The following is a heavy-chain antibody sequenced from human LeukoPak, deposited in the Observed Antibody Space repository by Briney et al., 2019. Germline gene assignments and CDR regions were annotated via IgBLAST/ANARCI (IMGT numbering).Heavy chain of an antibody. D-gene: IGHD4/OR15-4a*01. CDR3: ARRDYAAWFDP. V-gene: IGHV4-39*01. CDR1: GDSITSGAFY. J-gene: IGHJ5*02. Sequence: PSETLSLTCNVSGDSITSGAFYWAWIRQSPGKGLELIWNVYYSGSTHYNPSLRGRVSISMDKTKNQFSLNLNSVSVTDTHIYYCARRDYAAWFDPWGQGTLVTVSS. CDR2: VYYSGST.